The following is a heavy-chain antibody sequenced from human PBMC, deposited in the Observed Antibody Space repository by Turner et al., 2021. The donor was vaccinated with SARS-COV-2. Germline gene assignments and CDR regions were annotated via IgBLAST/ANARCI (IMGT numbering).Heavy chain of an antibody. CDR3: ARDVDYFSPIWGSHHYYYGMDV. CDR1: GNTFSTYA. CDR2: IIPIYGTA. D-gene: IGHD4-17*01. Sequence: QVQLVQSGAEVKKPGSSVKVSCKASGNTFSTYAISWVRQAPGQGNEWMGGIIPIYGTANYAQNFQGRVTITADESSSTAYMELSSLRSEDTAVYYCARDVDYFSPIWGSHHYYYGMDVWGQGTTVTVSS. J-gene: IGHJ6*02. V-gene: IGHV1-69*01.